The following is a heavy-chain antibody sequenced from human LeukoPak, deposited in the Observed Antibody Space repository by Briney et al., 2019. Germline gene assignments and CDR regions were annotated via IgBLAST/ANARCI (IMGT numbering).Heavy chain of an antibody. CDR1: GFTFSSYA. D-gene: IGHD6-19*01. CDR3: AKVPISVAVAGEFDY. V-gene: IGHV3-23*01. CDR2: ISGSGGST. J-gene: IGHJ4*02. Sequence: GGSLRLSCAASGFTFSSYAMSWVRQAPGKGLEWVSAISGSGGSTYYADSVKGRFTISRDNSKNTLYLQMNSLRAEDTAVCYCAKVPISVAVAGEFDYWGQGTLVTVSS.